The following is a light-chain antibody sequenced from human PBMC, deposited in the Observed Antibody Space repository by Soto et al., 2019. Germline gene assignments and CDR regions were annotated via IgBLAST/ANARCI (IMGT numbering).Light chain of an antibody. J-gene: IGLJ1*01. CDR3: SSDTSRSTLYV. CDR1: SSDVGGYNY. CDR2: DVS. V-gene: IGLV2-14*01. Sequence: QSALTQPASVSGSPGQSITISCTGTSSDVGGYNYVYWYQQPPGKAPKLMIYDVSNRPSGVSNRFSGSKSGNTASLTISGLQAEDAADYYCSSDTSRSTLYVFGTGTKLTVL.